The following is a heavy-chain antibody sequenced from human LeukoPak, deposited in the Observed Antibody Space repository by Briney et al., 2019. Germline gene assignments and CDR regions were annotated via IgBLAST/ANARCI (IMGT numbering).Heavy chain of an antibody. CDR3: ARGFDWFDP. V-gene: IGHV4-59*01. CDR1: GGSISSYY. D-gene: IGHD3-10*01. Sequence: KPSETLSLTCTVSGGSISSYYWSWIRQPPGKGLEWIGYIYYSGSTSYNPSLKSRVTISVDTSKNQFSLKLSSVTAADTAVYYCARGFDWFDPWGQGTLVTVSS. CDR2: IYYSGST. J-gene: IGHJ5*02.